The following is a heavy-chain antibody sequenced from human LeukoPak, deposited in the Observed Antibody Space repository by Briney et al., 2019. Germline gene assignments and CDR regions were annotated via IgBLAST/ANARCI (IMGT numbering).Heavy chain of an antibody. V-gene: IGHV3-23*01. D-gene: IGHD3-22*01. Sequence: PGGSLRLSCAASGFTFSSYAMTWVRQAPGKGLEWVSGISSRGVTTYYADSVKGRFTISRGNSKNTLYLQLNSLRAEDTAVYYCAKDPPYYDSTAYHHFNYWGQGTLVTVSS. CDR2: ISSRGVTT. CDR1: GFTFSSYA. CDR3: AKDPPYYDSTAYHHFNY. J-gene: IGHJ4*02.